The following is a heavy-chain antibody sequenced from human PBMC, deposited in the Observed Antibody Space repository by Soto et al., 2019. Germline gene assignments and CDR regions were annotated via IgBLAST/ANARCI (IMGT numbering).Heavy chain of an antibody. D-gene: IGHD3-9*01. J-gene: IGHJ5*02. CDR2: IYRSGST. Sequence: PSETLSLTCTVSGDSVRNQYWSWIRRPPGRGLEWIGYIYRSGSTKYNPSLKSRLTISVDTSKNQFSLKLSSVTAADTAVYYCARTLDYDILTPFDPWGQGTLVTVSS. CDR3: ARTLDYDILTPFDP. V-gene: IGHV4-4*09. CDR1: GDSVRNQY.